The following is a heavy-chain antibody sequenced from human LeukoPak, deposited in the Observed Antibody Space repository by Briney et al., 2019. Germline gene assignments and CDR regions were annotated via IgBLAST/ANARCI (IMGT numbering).Heavy chain of an antibody. D-gene: IGHD6-19*01. V-gene: IGHV1-2*02. CDR1: GYTFTGYY. Sequence: ASVNVSCKASGYTFTGYYMHWVRQAPGQGLEWMGWINPNSGGTNYAQKFQGRVTMTRDTSISTAYMELSRLRSDDTAVYYCARVAVAETNWFDPWGQGTLVTVSS. J-gene: IGHJ5*02. CDR3: ARVAVAETNWFDP. CDR2: INPNSGGT.